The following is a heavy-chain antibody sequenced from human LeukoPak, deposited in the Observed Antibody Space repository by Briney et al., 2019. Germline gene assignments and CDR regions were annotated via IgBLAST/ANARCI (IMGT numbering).Heavy chain of an antibody. CDR3: AKDRVPAAPDNYYYYMDV. Sequence: PGGSLRLSCAASGFTFSSYAMSWVRQAPGKGLEWVSAISGSGGSTYYADSVKGRFTISRDNSKNTLYLQMNSLRAEDTAVYYCAKDRVPAAPDNYYYYMDVWGKGTTVTVSS. J-gene: IGHJ6*03. D-gene: IGHD2-2*01. CDR2: ISGSGGST. CDR1: GFTFSSYA. V-gene: IGHV3-23*01.